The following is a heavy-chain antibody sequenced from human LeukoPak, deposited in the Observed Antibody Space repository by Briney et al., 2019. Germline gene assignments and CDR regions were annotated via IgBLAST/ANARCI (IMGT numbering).Heavy chain of an antibody. Sequence: QPGRSLRLSCAASGFTFSSYAMHWVRQAPGEGLEWVPVISYDGSNKYYADSVKGRFTISRDNSKNTLYLQMNSLRAEDTAVYYCARDRDRRYLDYWGQGTLVTVSS. CDR2: ISYDGSNK. CDR3: ARDRDRRYLDY. J-gene: IGHJ4*02. D-gene: IGHD1-14*01. V-gene: IGHV3-30*04. CDR1: GFTFSSYA.